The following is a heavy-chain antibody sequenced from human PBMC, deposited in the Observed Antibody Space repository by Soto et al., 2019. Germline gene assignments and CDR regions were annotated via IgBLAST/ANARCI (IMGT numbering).Heavy chain of an antibody. J-gene: IGHJ4*02. V-gene: IGHV1-18*04. CDR3: ARVQLLPNTAADF. D-gene: IGHD3-10*01. Sequence: QVHLVQSGAELRKPGAAVKVSCKASGYTFTTYGIIWVRQAPGQHLEWLGWISARTGDTKYPQGFQGRVTLTTDTSTSTAYMELMTLRSDDTAVYFCARVQLLPNTAADFWGQGTLVTVSS. CDR2: ISARTGDT. CDR1: GYTFTTYG.